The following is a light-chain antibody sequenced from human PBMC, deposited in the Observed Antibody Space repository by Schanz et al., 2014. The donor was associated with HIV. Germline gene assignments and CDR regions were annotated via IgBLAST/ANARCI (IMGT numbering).Light chain of an antibody. J-gene: IGLJ1*01. V-gene: IGLV2-23*02. CDR3: CAYAGSSTYV. Sequence: QSVLIQPASVSGSPGQSITISCTATSSDVADLAYVSWYQQHPGKAPKLMIYEVSKRPSGVSSRFSGSKSGNTASLTISGLQAEDEGDYYCCAYAGSSTYVFGTGTKLTVL. CDR1: SSDVADLAY. CDR2: EVS.